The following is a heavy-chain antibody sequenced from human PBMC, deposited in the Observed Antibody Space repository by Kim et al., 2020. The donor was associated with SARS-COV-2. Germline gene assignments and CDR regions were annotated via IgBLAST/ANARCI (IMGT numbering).Heavy chain of an antibody. D-gene: IGHD3-22*01. V-gene: IGHV1-46*01. CDR3: ASPYYYDSRDDAFDI. J-gene: IGHJ3*02. Sequence: QKFQGRVTMTRDTSTSTVYMELSSLRSEDTAVYYCASPYYYDSRDDAFDIWGQGTMVTVSS.